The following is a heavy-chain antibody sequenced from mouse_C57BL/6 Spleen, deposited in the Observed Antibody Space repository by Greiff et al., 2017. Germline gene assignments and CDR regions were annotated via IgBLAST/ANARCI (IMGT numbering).Heavy chain of an antibody. V-gene: IGHV1-55*01. CDR1: GYTFTSYW. Sequence: QVQLQQPGAELVKPGASVKMSCKASGYTFTSYWINWVKQRPGQGLEWIGDIYPGSGSTNYNEKFKRKATLTVDTSSSTAYMQLSSLTSEDSAVYYCATAYYSNWRVAYWGQGTLVTVSA. J-gene: IGHJ3*01. CDR2: IYPGSGST. D-gene: IGHD2-5*01. CDR3: ATAYYSNWRVAY.